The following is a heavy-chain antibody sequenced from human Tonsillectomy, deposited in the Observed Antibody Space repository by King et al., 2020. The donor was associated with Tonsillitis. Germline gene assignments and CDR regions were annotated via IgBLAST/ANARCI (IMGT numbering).Heavy chain of an antibody. CDR3: ARRDRALDYYYYGMDD. Sequence: VQLVESGGGVVQPGRSLRLSCAASGFTFSSYAMHWVRQAPGKGLEWVADISFDGSNKYYAYSVKGRFTISRDNSKNTLYLQMNSLRAEDTAVYYCARRDRALDYYYYGMDDWGQGTTVTVSS. V-gene: IGHV3-30-3*01. CDR1: GFTFSSYA. CDR2: ISFDGSNK. D-gene: IGHD2-21*02. J-gene: IGHJ6*02.